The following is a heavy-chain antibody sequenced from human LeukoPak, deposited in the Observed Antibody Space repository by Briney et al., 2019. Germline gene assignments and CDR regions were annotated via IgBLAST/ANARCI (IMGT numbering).Heavy chain of an antibody. V-gene: IGHV3-23*01. CDR3: AKWGDYDILTGYYDSDY. CDR1: GFIFSNYA. Sequence: PGGSLRLSCAASGFIFSNYAMSWVRQAPGKGLEWVSAIGGRDSGTYYADYVRGRFTVSRDDPKNTLYLQMNTLRAEDTAVYYCAKWGDYDILTGYYDSDYWGQGTLVTVSS. D-gene: IGHD3-9*01. CDR2: IGGRDSGT. J-gene: IGHJ4*02.